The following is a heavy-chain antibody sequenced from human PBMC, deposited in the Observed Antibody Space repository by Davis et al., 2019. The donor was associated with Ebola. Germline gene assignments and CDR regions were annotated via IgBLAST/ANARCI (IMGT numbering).Heavy chain of an antibody. J-gene: IGHJ6*02. CDR2: IYSGGST. Sequence: PGGSLRLSCAASGFTFSSYAMSWVRQAPGKGLEWVSVIYSGGSTYYADSVKGRFTISRDNSKNTLYLQMNSLRAEDTAVYYCAREGYYERYGMDVWGQGTTVTVSS. D-gene: IGHD3-22*01. CDR3: AREGYYERYGMDV. CDR1: GFTFSSYA. V-gene: IGHV3-53*01.